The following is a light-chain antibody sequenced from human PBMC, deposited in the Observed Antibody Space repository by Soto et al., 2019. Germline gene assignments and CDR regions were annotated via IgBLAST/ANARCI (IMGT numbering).Light chain of an antibody. V-gene: IGKV2-28*01. CDR3: MQDLHSPPA. CDR2: LGS. J-gene: IGKJ3*01. Sequence: IVLMQPPDALPVSLGERATITCKSSQSVLYSSNNTNYLDRYLQKPGQSPRLLIYLGSNRASGVPDRFSGSGSGTDFTLKISRVEAEDVGVYYCMQDLHSPPAFGPGTKVDIK. CDR1: QSVLYSSNNTNY.